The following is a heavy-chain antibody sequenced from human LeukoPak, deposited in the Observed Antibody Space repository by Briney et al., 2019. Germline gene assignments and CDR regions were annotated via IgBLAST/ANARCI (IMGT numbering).Heavy chain of an antibody. D-gene: IGHD1-26*01. Sequence: GGSLRLSCAASGFTFSRYSMNWVRQAPGKGLEWVSYISSSSSTIYYAGSVKGRFTISRDNAKNSLYLQMNSLRAEDTAVYYCAREVSGSYSYWGQGTLVTVSS. CDR2: ISSSSSTI. V-gene: IGHV3-48*04. J-gene: IGHJ4*02. CDR1: GFTFSRYS. CDR3: AREVSGSYSY.